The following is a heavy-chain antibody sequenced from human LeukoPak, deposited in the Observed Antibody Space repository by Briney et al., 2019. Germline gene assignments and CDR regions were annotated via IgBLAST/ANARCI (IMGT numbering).Heavy chain of an antibody. CDR1: GFIFNSYG. J-gene: IGHJ6*03. D-gene: IGHD2-15*01. CDR3: ARDRYCSGGSCYFGHYYYYMDV. V-gene: IGHV3-30*02. Sequence: PGGSLRLSCAASGFIFNSYGMHWVRQAPGKGLEWVAFIRYDGSNKYYADSVKGRFTISRDNSKNTLYLQMNSLRVEDTAVYYCARDRYCSGGSCYFGHYYYYMDVWGKGTTVTVSS. CDR2: IRYDGSNK.